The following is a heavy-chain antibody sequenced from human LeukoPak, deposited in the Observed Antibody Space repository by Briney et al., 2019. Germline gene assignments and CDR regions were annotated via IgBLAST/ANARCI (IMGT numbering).Heavy chain of an antibody. CDR2: ISYDGRNQ. J-gene: IGHJ4*02. CDR3: VKDRTINGRSSPFDS. CDR1: GFSFTTYG. D-gene: IGHD1-26*01. Sequence: GGSLRLSCAASGFSFTTYGMHWVRQAPLKGLEWLAAISYDGRNQNYADSVKGRFTIFRDNSQNTLYLQMNSLRAEDTALYYCVKDRTINGRSSPFDSWGQGTLVTVSS. V-gene: IGHV3-30*18.